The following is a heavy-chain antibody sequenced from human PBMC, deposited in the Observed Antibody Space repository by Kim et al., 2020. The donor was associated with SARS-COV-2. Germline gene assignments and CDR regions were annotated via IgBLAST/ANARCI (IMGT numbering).Heavy chain of an antibody. V-gene: IGHV4-39*01. CDR1: GGSISSSSYY. J-gene: IGHJ4*02. CDR2: IYYSGST. CDR3: ARHYDSSGYYYGNFDY. D-gene: IGHD3-22*01. Sequence: SETLSLTCTVSGGSISSSSYYWGWIRQPPGKGLEWIGSIYYSGSTYYNPSLKSRVTISVDTSKNQFSLKLSSVTAADTAVYYCARHYDSSGYYYGNFDYWGQGTLVTVSS.